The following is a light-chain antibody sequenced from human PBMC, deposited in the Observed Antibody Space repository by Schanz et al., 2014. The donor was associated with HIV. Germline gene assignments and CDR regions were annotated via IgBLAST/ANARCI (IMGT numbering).Light chain of an antibody. CDR3: ATWDSLLNAVV. J-gene: IGLJ7*01. CDR2: END. CDR1: TFNIGNNY. V-gene: IGLV1-51*01. Sequence: QSVLTQPPSVSAAPGQKVIISCSGDTFNIGNNYVSWYQQLPATAPKALIYENDRRTSGISDRFSASKSGTSATLAIAGLQTGDEADYYCATWDSLLNAVVFGGGTQLTVL.